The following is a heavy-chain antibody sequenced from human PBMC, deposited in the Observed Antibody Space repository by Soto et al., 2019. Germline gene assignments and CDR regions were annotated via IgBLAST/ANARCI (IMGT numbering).Heavy chain of an antibody. CDR2: IIPIFGTA. CDR3: ARVKVVPAAYYYYGMDV. J-gene: IGHJ6*02. V-gene: IGHV1-69*13. CDR1: GGTFSSYA. D-gene: IGHD2-2*01. Sequence: SVKVSCKASGGTFSSYAISWVRQAPGQGLEWMGGIIPIFGTANYAQKFQGRVTITADESTSTAYMELSSLRSEDTAVYYCARVKVVPAAYYYYGMDVWGQGTTVTVSS.